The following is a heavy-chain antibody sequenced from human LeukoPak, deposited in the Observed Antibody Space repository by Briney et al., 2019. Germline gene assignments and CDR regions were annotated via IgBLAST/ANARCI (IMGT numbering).Heavy chain of an antibody. J-gene: IGHJ4*02. CDR1: GFTFSSYA. CDR2: ISDSGGST. Sequence: SGGSLRLSCAASGFTFSSYAMSWVRQAPGQGLEWVSAISDSGGSTYYADSVKGRFTISRDTSKNTLFLQMNSLRAEDTAVYYCAKGSTFGDLNYFDSWGQGALVTVSS. CDR3: AKGSTFGDLNYFDS. D-gene: IGHD4-17*01. V-gene: IGHV3-23*01.